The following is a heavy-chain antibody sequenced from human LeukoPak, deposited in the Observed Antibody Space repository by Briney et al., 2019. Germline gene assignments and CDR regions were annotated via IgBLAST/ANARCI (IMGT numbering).Heavy chain of an antibody. CDR3: ARRLTPDAFDI. CDR2: IYYSGST. Sequence: SETLSLTCTVSGGSISSYYWSWIRQPPGKGLEWIGYIYYSGSTNYNPSLKSRVTISVDTSKNQFSLKLSSVTAADTAEYYCARRLTPDAFDIWGQGTMVTVSS. D-gene: IGHD1-14*01. V-gene: IGHV4-59*08. J-gene: IGHJ3*02. CDR1: GGSISSYY.